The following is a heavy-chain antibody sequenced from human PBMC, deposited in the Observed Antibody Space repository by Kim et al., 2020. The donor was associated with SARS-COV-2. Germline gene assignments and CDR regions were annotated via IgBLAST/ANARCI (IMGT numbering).Heavy chain of an antibody. CDR2: ISSSSSYT. Sequence: GGSLRLSCAASGFTFSDYYMSWIRQAPGKGLEWVSYISSSSSYTNYADSVKGRFTISRDNAKNSLYLQMNSLRAEDTAVYYCARVDSSSWYPILFDYWGQGTLVTVSS. V-gene: IGHV3-11*05. D-gene: IGHD6-13*01. CDR1: GFTFSDYY. CDR3: ARVDSSSWYPILFDY. J-gene: IGHJ4*02.